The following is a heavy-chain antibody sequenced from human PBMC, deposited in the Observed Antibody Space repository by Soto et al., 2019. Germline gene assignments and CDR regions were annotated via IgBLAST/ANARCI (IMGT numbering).Heavy chain of an antibody. D-gene: IGHD6-19*01. CDR1: GGSINSYY. CDR2: IYYSGST. J-gene: IGHJ5*02. V-gene: IGHV4-59*08. CDR3: ARHSGGSSGWYNWFDP. Sequence: SETLSLTCTVSGGSINSYYWSWIRQPPGKGLEWIGYIYYSGSTNYNPSLKSRVTISVDTSKNQFSLKLSSVTAADTAVYYCARHSGGSSGWYNWFDPWGQGTLVTVSS.